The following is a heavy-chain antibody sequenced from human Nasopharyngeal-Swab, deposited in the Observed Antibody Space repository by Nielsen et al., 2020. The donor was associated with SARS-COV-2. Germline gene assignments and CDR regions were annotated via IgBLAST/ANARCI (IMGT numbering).Heavy chain of an antibody. J-gene: IGHJ4*02. CDR2: IKQDGSEK. Sequence: LTRVASGFTFRDYWMSWVRQAPAKGLEWVASIKQDGSEKNYADSVKGRFTISRDNAKNSLFLQMDSLRTEDTAFYYCARVGGRTSPMGSWGQGTLVTVSS. D-gene: IGHD3-10*01. V-gene: IGHV3-7*01. CDR1: GFTFRDYW. CDR3: ARVGGRTSPMGS.